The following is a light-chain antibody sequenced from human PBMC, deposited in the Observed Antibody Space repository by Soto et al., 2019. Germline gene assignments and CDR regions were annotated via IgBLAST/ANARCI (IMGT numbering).Light chain of an antibody. V-gene: IGKV1-39*01. CDR2: GAS. CDR3: QQCHANPLT. Sequence: LPSTRSPSSLSASVTYIVSIICRASQSISASLNWYQQKPGKAPKLLIYGASTLQSGVPSRFSGSGYGTEFTLTISVLQPEDFAIYYCQQCHANPLTFGQGTQLDIK. CDR1: QSISAS. J-gene: IGKJ5*01.